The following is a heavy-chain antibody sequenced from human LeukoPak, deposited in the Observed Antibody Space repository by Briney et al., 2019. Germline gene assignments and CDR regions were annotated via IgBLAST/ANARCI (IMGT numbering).Heavy chain of an antibody. CDR3: ARASYDSSDYEHFHH. Sequence: GASVKVSCKASGYTFSGYYMHWVRQAPGQGLEWMGWINPNSGGTNYAQKFQGRVTMTRDTSISTAYMELSRLRSDDTAVYYCARASYDSSDYEHFHHWGQGTLVTVSP. V-gene: IGHV1-2*02. J-gene: IGHJ1*01. CDR1: GYTFSGYY. D-gene: IGHD3-22*01. CDR2: INPNSGGT.